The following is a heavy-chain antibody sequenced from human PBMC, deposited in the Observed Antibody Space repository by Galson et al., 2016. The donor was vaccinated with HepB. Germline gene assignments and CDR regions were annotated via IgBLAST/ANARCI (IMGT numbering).Heavy chain of an antibody. CDR2: INPNNGDT. CDR3: ARDMASHGYYPYDMDV. J-gene: IGHJ6*02. CDR1: GYSFIDQY. D-gene: IGHD2-2*03. V-gene: IGHV1-2*04. Sequence: SVKVSCKASGYSFIDQYMHWVRQAPGQGLEWMGWINPNNGDTNYAQKFQGWVTMTRDTSSSTTYMEVRRLKSDDTAVYYCARDMASHGYYPYDMDVWGQGTAVIVSS.